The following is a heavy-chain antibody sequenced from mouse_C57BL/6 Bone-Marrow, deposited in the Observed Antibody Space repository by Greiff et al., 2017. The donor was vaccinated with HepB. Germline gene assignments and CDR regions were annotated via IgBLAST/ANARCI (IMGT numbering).Heavy chain of an antibody. CDR1: GYTFTSYW. Sequence: QVQLQQPGAELVRPGTSVKLSCKASGYTFTSYWMHWVKQRPGQGLEWIGVIDPSDSYTNYNQKFKGKATLTVDTSSSKAYMQLSSLTSEDSAGYYCAREGVGRVLFAYWGQGTLVTVSA. J-gene: IGHJ3*01. CDR3: AREGVGRVLFAY. CDR2: IDPSDSYT. V-gene: IGHV1-59*01. D-gene: IGHD4-1*01.